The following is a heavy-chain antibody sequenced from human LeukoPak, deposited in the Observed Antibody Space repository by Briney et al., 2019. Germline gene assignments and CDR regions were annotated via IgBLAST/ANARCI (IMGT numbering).Heavy chain of an antibody. CDR1: GGSISSGGYS. D-gene: IGHD4-17*01. Sequence: SETLSLTCAVSGGSISSGGYSWSWIRQPPGKGLEWIGYIYHSGSTHYNPSLKSRVTISVDRSKNQFSLKLSSVIAADTAVYYCASADMSYGDSYYFDYWGQGTLATVSS. CDR3: ASADMSYGDSYYFDY. J-gene: IGHJ4*02. CDR2: IYHSGST. V-gene: IGHV4-30-2*01.